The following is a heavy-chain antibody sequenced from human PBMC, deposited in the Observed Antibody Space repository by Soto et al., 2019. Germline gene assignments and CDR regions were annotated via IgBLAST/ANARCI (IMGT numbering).Heavy chain of an antibody. J-gene: IGHJ4*02. V-gene: IGHV3-74*01. CDR3: ARVPTGKYGVCIY. D-gene: IGHD2-8*01. CDR1: GFTFSSYW. Sequence: EEQLVESGGGLVQPGGSLRLSCAASGFTFSSYWMHWVRQAPGKGLVWVSRINPGGSITAYADSVKGRFTISRDNAKNTLYLQMNSLRGDDTAVYYCARVPTGKYGVCIYWGQGTLVTVSS. CDR2: INPGGSIT.